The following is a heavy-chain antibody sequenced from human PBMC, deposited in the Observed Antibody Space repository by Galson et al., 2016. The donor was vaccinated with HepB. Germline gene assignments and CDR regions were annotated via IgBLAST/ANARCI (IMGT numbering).Heavy chain of an antibody. CDR3: TRGYSVNSNSHDGYGTDG. V-gene: IGHV3-74*01. D-gene: IGHD5-18*01. Sequence: SLRLSCAASGFTFSSHWLRWVRQAPGKGLVCVSRLKSDGRGTFYADSVKGRFTISRDNAKNTLYLQMNSLGAEDTAVFYCTRGYSVNSNSHDGYGTDGWGQGTTVTVSS. CDR2: LKSDGRGT. J-gene: IGHJ6*02. CDR1: GFTFSSHW.